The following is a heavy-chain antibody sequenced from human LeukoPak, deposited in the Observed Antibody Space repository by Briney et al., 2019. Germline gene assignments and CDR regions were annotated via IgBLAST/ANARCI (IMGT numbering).Heavy chain of an antibody. Sequence: SGTLTLTCAVSGFTISSSGWWRGGRPPPGKGQEWAGIIYHRSSTNYKPSLKSRVTISRDNSKNQFYLKLNTLTAEDTAVYYCARDDPETLDNLYGSAGKGMDVGGKGTTVTVS. CDR2: IYHRSST. J-gene: IGHJ6*04. V-gene: IGHV4-4*02. CDR3: ARDDPETLDNLYGSAGKGMDV. D-gene: IGHD3-10*01. CDR1: GFTISSSGW.